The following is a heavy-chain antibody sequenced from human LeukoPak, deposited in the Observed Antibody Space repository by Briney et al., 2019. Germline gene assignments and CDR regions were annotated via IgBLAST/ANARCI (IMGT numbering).Heavy chain of an antibody. D-gene: IGHD7-27*01. CDR3: ARDNWGPDH. Sequence: GGSLRLSRAASQFTLGHYGMVWVRQASGKGREGVSGISWNGDENTYADSVKGRFTISREDAKNPLYLQMNSLRAEDTALYYCARDNWGPDHWGQGTLVTVSS. J-gene: IGHJ4*02. CDR1: QFTLGHYG. V-gene: IGHV3-20*04. CDR2: ISWNGDEN.